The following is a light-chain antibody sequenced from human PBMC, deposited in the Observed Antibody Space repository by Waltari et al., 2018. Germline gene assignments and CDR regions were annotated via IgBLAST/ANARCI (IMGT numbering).Light chain of an antibody. V-gene: IGLV2-8*01. Sequence: QSALTQPPSASGSPGQSVTISCTGTSSDVGGYNYVSWYQQHPGKAPKLIIYEVSKRPPGVPDRFSCSKSCNTASLTVSGLQAEDEADYYCSSYAGSNNFVFGTGTKVTVL. CDR1: SSDVGGYNY. CDR3: SSYAGSNNFV. CDR2: EVS. J-gene: IGLJ1*01.